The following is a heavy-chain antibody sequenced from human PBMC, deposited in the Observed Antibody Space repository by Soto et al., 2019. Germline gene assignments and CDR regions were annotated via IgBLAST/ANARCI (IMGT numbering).Heavy chain of an antibody. CDR3: ARVKMATIGY. D-gene: IGHD5-12*01. CDR2: IYHSGST. CDR1: GYSISSGYY. V-gene: IGHV4-38-2*01. Sequence: SETLSLTCAVSGYSISSGYYWGWIRQPPGKGLEWIGSIYHSGSTYYNPSLKSRVTISVDTSKNQFSLKLSSVTAADTAVYYCARVKMATIGYWGQGTLVTVSS. J-gene: IGHJ4*02.